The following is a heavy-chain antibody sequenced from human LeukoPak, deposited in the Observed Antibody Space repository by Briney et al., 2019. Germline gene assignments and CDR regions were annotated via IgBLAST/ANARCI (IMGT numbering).Heavy chain of an antibody. CDR1: GYTLTDYY. CDR2: ISPKNGGT. CDR3: ARRPTVTSWFEY. D-gene: IGHD4-17*01. J-gene: IGHJ4*02. V-gene: IGHV1-2*02. Sequence: AKVSCKASGYTLTDYYMHWVRQAPGQGLEWMGWISPKNGGTDYAQKFQGRVTMTRDTSVNTAYMELTSLRSDDTAVYFCARRPTVTSWFEYWGQGTLFTVSS.